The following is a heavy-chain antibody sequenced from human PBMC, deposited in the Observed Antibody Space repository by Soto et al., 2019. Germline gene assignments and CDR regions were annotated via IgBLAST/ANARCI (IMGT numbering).Heavy chain of an antibody. Sequence: QVQLVQSGAEVKKPGASVKVSCKASGYTFSRSGISWVRQAPGQGLEWMGWINGYNGNTNYTQKMQGRITMTTDTPTSTADMELRSLRSDDTAVYYCARMGDVPYYYYGMDVWGQGTTVIVSS. CDR3: ARMGDVPYYYYGMDV. CDR1: GYTFSRSG. J-gene: IGHJ6*02. D-gene: IGHD3-16*01. V-gene: IGHV1-18*01. CDR2: INGYNGNT.